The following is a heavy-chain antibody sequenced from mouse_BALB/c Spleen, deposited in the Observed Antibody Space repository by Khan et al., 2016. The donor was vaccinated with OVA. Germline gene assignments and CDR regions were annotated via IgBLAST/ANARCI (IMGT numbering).Heavy chain of an antibody. V-gene: IGHV3-6*02. CDR1: GYSITSGYY. D-gene: IGHD2-12*01. CDR3: ARGYRQRYFDV. Sequence: EVQLQESGPGLVKPSQSLSLTCSVTGYSITSGYYWNWIRQFPGNKLEWMGYISYDGSNNYNPSLKNRISITRDTSKNQLFLKLNSVTTEDTATYYCARGYRQRYFDVWGEGTTVTVSS. J-gene: IGHJ1*01. CDR2: ISYDGSN.